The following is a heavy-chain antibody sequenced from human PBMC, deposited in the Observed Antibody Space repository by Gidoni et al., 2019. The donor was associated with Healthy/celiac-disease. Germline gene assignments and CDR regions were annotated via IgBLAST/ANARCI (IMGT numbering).Heavy chain of an antibody. CDR1: GGTFSSYA. Sequence: QVQLVQSGAEVKKPGSSVKVSCKASGGTFSSYAISWVRQVPGQGLEWMGGIIPIFGTANYAQKFQGRVTITADKSTSTAYMELSSLRSEDTAVYYCASRTISGYDQYYFDYWGQGTLVTVSS. J-gene: IGHJ4*02. CDR3: ASRTISGYDQYYFDY. CDR2: IIPIFGTA. V-gene: IGHV1-69*06. D-gene: IGHD5-12*01.